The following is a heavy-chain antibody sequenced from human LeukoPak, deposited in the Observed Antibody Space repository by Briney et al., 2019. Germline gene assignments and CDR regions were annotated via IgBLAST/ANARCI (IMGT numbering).Heavy chain of an antibody. D-gene: IGHD4-11*01. CDR3: ARGGPSPTTVTSNWYFDL. Sequence: ASVKVSCKASGYTFTDYYMHWVRQAPGQGLEWMGWIDPNSGGTKYAQRFQGRATMTRDTSITTAYMELSRLRSDDTAVYYCARGGPSPTTVTSNWYFDLWGRGTLVTVSS. CDR2: IDPNSGGT. J-gene: IGHJ2*01. CDR1: GYTFTDYY. V-gene: IGHV1-2*02.